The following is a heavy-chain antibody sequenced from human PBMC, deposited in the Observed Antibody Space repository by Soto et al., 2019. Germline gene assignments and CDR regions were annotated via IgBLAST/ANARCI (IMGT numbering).Heavy chain of an antibody. V-gene: IGHV4-59*08. Sequence: KGLEWIGYIYYSGSTNYNPSLKSRVPISVDTSKDQFSLKLSSVTAADTAVYFFFQAADGIRVTVPVSAFLLNRCSDL. J-gene: IGHJ2*01. D-gene: IGHD6-13*01. CDR2: IYYSGST. CDR3: FQAADGIRVTVPVSAFLLNRCSDL.